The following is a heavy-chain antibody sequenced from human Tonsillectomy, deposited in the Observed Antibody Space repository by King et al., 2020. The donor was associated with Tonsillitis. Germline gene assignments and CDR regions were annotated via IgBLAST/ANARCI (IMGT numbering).Heavy chain of an antibody. V-gene: IGHV3-9*01. Sequence: VQLVESGGGLVQPGRSLRLSCAASGFTFDDYAMHWVRQAPGKGLEWVSGISWNSDTIGYADSVKGRFTISRDNAKNSLYLQMNSLRAEDTALYYCARETPSLLWSHWGQGTLVTVSS. D-gene: IGHD3-10*01. CDR2: ISWNSDTI. J-gene: IGHJ1*01. CDR3: ARETPSLLWSH. CDR1: GFTFDDYA.